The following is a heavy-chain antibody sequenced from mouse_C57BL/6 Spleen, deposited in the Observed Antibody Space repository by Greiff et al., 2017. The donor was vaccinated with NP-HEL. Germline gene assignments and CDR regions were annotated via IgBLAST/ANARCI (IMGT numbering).Heavy chain of an antibody. CDR1: GYAFSSYW. V-gene: IGHV1-80*01. D-gene: IGHD2-4*01. J-gene: IGHJ2*01. Sequence: VKLVESGAELVKPGASVKISCKASGYAFSSYWMNWVKQRPGKGLEWIGQIYPGDGDTNYNGKFKGKATLTADKSSSTAYMQLSSLTSEDSAVYFCARGLRRSPFDYWGQGTTLTVSS. CDR3: ARGLRRSPFDY. CDR2: IYPGDGDT.